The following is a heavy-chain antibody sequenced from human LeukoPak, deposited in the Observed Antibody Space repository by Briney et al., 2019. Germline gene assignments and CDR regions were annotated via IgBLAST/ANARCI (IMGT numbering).Heavy chain of an antibody. V-gene: IGHV3-7*01. D-gene: IGHD5-24*01. CDR2: IKQDGSEK. CDR3: VREARESGGFDY. Sequence: GGSLRLSCAGSGFTFSSYWMTWVRQAPGKGLEWVANIKQDGSEKYYVDSVKGRFTISRDNAKNSLYLQMNSLRAEDTAVYYCVREARESGGFDYWGQGTLVTVSS. J-gene: IGHJ4*02. CDR1: GFTFSSYW.